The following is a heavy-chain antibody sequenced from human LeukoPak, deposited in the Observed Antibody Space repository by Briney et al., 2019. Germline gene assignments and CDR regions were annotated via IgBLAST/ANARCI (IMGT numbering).Heavy chain of an antibody. J-gene: IGHJ1*01. V-gene: IGHV3-74*01. CDR2: ISNDGRGT. D-gene: IGHD4-17*01. CDR1: GFTFSHCW. CDR3: ARPLYGDFAKYFQR. Sequence: PGGSQRLSCAASGFTFSHCWMHWARHSPGRGLVWVSRISNDGRGTDYADSVEGRFTISRDNAKNTLYLQINSLRADDTAVYYCARPLYGDFAKYFQRWGQGTLVTVSS.